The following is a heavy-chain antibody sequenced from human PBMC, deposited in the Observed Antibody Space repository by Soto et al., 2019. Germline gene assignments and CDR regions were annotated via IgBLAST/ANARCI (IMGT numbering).Heavy chain of an antibody. Sequence: GGSLRLSCAASGFTFSSYAMSWVRQAPGKGLEWVSAISGSGGSTYYADSVKGRFTISRDNSKNTLYLQMNSLRADDTAVYYCSRDPGRTDGYIVDEWGQGSLVTGSS. CDR3: SRDPGRTDGYIVDE. D-gene: IGHD5-12*01. V-gene: IGHV3-23*01. J-gene: IGHJ4*02. CDR2: ISGSGGST. CDR1: GFTFSSYA.